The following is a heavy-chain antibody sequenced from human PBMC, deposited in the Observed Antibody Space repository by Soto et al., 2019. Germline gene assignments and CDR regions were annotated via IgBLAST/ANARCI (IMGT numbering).Heavy chain of an antibody. CDR1: GYTFTGYY. J-gene: IGHJ6*02. Sequence: ASVKVSCKASGYTFTGYYMHWVRQAPGQGLEWMGWINPNSGGTNYAQKFQGRVTMTRDTSISTAYMELSRLRSDDTAVYYCARDPFELIYGMDVWGQGTTVTVSS. CDR3: ARDPFELIYGMDV. V-gene: IGHV1-2*02. CDR2: INPNSGGT. D-gene: IGHD1-26*01.